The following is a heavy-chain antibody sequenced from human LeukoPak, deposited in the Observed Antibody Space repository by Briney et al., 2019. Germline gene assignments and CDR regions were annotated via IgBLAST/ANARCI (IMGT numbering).Heavy chain of an antibody. J-gene: IGHJ6*02. Sequence: GGSLRLSCTASGFTFGDYAMSWVRQAPGKGLEWVGFIRGKTYGGTTEYAASVKGRFTISRDDSKSIAYLQMNSLKTEDTAVYYCTRDGPGDCSSTSCPRYYYAMDVWGQGTTVTVSS. CDR1: GFTFGDYA. CDR3: TRDGPGDCSSTSCPRYYYAMDV. CDR2: IRGKTYGGTT. V-gene: IGHV3-49*04. D-gene: IGHD2-2*01.